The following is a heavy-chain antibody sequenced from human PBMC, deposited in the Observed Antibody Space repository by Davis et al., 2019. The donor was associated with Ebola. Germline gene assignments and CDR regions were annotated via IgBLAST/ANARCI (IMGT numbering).Heavy chain of an antibody. CDR3: AKAGYYFDSSGYFDY. CDR2: ISSSGDTI. CDR1: GFTFSNYE. J-gene: IGHJ4*02. V-gene: IGHV3-48*03. Sequence: GESLKISCTASGFTFSNYEMNWVRQAPGKGLEWISYISSSGDTISYADSVKGRFTISRDNSKDTLYLQMNSLRADDTAVYYCAKAGYYFDSSGYFDYWGQGTLVTVSS. D-gene: IGHD3-22*01.